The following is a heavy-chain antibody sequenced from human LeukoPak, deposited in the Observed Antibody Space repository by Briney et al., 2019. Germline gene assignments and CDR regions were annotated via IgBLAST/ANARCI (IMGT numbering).Heavy chain of an antibody. Sequence: GASVKVSCKASGNTFTSYAMHWVRQAPGQRLEWMGWINAGNGNTKYSQKFQGRVTITRDTSASTTYMELSSLRSEDTAVYYCARVAMVRGVIMLYFDYWGQGTLVTVSS. CDR3: ARVAMVRGVIMLYFDY. D-gene: IGHD3-10*01. CDR1: GNTFTSYA. V-gene: IGHV1-3*01. CDR2: INAGNGNT. J-gene: IGHJ4*02.